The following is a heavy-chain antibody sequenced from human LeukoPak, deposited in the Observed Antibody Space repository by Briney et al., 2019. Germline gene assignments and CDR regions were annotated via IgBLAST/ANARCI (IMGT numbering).Heavy chain of an antibody. CDR1: GGSFSGYY. J-gene: IGHJ4*02. CDR2: INHSGST. CDR3: ARVEESIRFEY. Sequence: SETLSLTCAVYGGSFSGYYWSWIRQPPGKGLEWIGEINHSGSTNYNPSLKSRVTISVDTSKNQFSLKLSSVTAADTAVYYCARVEESIRFEYWGQGTLVTVSS. V-gene: IGHV4-34*01. D-gene: IGHD2-21*01.